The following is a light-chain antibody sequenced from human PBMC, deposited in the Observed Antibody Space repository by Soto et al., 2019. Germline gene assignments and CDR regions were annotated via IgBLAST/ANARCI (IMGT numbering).Light chain of an antibody. J-gene: IGKJ1*01. Sequence: DIVLTQSPATLSLSPGERAALSCRASQSVSSYLAWYQQKPGQAPRLLIYDASNRATGIPARFNGSGSGTDFTLTISSLEPEDFAVYYCQQRSDWPRTFGQGTKVEVK. CDR1: QSVSSY. CDR2: DAS. CDR3: QQRSDWPRT. V-gene: IGKV3-11*01.